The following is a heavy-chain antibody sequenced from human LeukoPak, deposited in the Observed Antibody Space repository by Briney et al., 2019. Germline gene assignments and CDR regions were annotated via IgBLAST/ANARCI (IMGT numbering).Heavy chain of an antibody. CDR1: GYSFTSYW. J-gene: IGHJ5*02. Sequence: GESLKISCKGSGYSFTSYWIGWVRQMPGKGLEWMGIIYPSDSDTRYSPSFQGQVTISADKSISTAYLQWSSLKASDTAMYYCARQLVVADNWFDPWGQGTLVTVSS. CDR3: ARQLVVADNWFDP. D-gene: IGHD2-15*01. CDR2: IYPSDSDT. V-gene: IGHV5-51*01.